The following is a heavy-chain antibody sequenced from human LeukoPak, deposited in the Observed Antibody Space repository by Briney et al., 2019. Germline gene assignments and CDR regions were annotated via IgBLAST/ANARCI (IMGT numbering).Heavy chain of an antibody. Sequence: PGGSLRLSCVASGFTFSNYWMSWVRQAPGKGLEWVANIKQDGSEKYYVDSVKGRFTISRDNAKKSLYLQMNSLRAEDTAVYYCARGPGSYNWYIDLWGRGTLVTVSS. D-gene: IGHD3-10*01. CDR1: GFTFSNYW. CDR2: IKQDGSEK. J-gene: IGHJ2*01. V-gene: IGHV3-7*01. CDR3: ARGPGSYNWYIDL.